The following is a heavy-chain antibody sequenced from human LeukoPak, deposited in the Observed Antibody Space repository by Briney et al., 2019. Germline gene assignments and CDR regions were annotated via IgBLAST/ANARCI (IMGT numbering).Heavy chain of an antibody. Sequence: GASVTVSCTPSGGTFSTYAISGVRQAPGQGREGLGRIIPILGIANYAQKSQGRVTITADKATSTAYMELSSLRSEDTAVYYCARRDDDILTDFDYWGQGTLVTVSS. CDR2: IIPILGIA. CDR3: ARRDDDILTDFDY. V-gene: IGHV1-69*04. D-gene: IGHD3-9*01. CDR1: GGTFSTYA. J-gene: IGHJ4*02.